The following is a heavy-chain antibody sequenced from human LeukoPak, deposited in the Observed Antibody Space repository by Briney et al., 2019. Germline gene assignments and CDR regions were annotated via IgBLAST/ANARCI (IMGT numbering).Heavy chain of an antibody. J-gene: IGHJ4*02. Sequence: GGSLRLSCAASGFTFSSYAMSWVRQAPGKGLEWVSAISGSGGNTYYADSVKGRFTISRDNSKNTLYLQMNSLRAEDTAVYYCAKDEQWLVQYYFDYWGQGTLVTVSS. CDR2: ISGSGGNT. D-gene: IGHD6-19*01. CDR1: GFTFSSYA. V-gene: IGHV3-23*01. CDR3: AKDEQWLVQYYFDY.